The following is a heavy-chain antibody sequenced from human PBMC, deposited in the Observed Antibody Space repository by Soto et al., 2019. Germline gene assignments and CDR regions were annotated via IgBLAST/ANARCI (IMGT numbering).Heavy chain of an antibody. V-gene: IGHV6-1*01. J-gene: IGHJ4*02. CDR1: GDSVSSNNVA. D-gene: IGHD3-22*01. CDR3: ARESSGYYYRYFDC. CDR2: TYYRSQWYD. Sequence: PSQTLSLTCDISGDSVSSNNVAWIWIRQSPSTGLEWLGRTYYRSQWYDDYAESVKSRISIIPDTSKNQFSLRLNSVTPEDTAVYYCARESSGYYYRYFDCWGQGTLVTVSS.